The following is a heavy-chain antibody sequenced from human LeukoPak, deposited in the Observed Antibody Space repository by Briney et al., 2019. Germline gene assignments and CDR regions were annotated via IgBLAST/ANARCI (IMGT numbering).Heavy chain of an antibody. D-gene: IGHD2-2*01. J-gene: IGHJ4*02. CDR3: AREDIVVVPAAVLGY. CDR2: INPSGGST. V-gene: IGHV1-46*01. CDR1: GYTFTSYY. Sequence: ASVKVSCKASGYTFTSYYMHWVRQAPGQGLEWMGLINPSGGSTSYAQKFQGRVTMTRDTSTSTVYMELSSLRSEDTAVYYCAREDIVVVPAAVLGYWGQGTLVTVSS.